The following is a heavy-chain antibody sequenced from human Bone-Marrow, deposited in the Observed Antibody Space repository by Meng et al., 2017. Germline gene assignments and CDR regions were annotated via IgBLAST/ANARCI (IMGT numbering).Heavy chain of an antibody. CDR3: AREYYYDSSGYSGMKY. V-gene: IGHV1-69*13. CDR1: GYTFTSYY. CDR2: IIPIFGTA. J-gene: IGHJ4*02. D-gene: IGHD3-22*01. Sequence: SVKVSCKASGYTFTSYYMHWVRQAPGQGLEWMGGIIPIFGTANYAQKFQGRVTITADESTSTAYMELSSLRSEDTAVHYCAREYYYDSSGYSGMKYWGQGTLVTVSS.